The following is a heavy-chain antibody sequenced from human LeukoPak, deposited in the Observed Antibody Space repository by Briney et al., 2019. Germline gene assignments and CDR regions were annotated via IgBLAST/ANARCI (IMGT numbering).Heavy chain of an antibody. CDR3: ARPEYDILTGYSFSYNWFDP. Sequence: SETLSLTCAVYGGSFSGYYWSWIRQPPGKGLEWIGEINHSGSTNCNPSLKSRVTISVDTSKNQFSLKLSSVTAADTAVYYCARPEYDILTGYSFSYNWFDPWGQGTLVTVSS. CDR1: GGSFSGYY. V-gene: IGHV4-34*01. J-gene: IGHJ5*02. D-gene: IGHD3-9*01. CDR2: INHSGST.